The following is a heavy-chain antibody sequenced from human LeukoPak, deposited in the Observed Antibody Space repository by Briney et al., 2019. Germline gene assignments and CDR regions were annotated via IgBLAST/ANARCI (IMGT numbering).Heavy chain of an antibody. Sequence: SETLSLTCTVSGGSISSYYWSWIRQPPGKGLEWIGYIYYSGSTNYNPSLKSRVTISVDTSKNQFSLKLSSVTAADTAVYYCAKGYYDFWSGLHASDIWGQGTMVTVSS. D-gene: IGHD3-3*01. CDR3: AKGYYDFWSGLHASDI. CDR1: GGSISSYY. V-gene: IGHV4-59*01. J-gene: IGHJ3*02. CDR2: IYYSGST.